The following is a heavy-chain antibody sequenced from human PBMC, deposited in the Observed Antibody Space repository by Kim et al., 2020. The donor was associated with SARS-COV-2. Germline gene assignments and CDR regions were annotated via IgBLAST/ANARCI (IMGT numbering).Heavy chain of an antibody. CDR3: ARDLQSGSFIRYYDY. V-gene: IGHV3-48*02. J-gene: IGHJ4*02. D-gene: IGHD1-26*01. Sequence: AESVKGRFTISRDNAKNSLYLQMNSLRDEDTAVYYCARDLQSGSFIRYYDYWGQGTLVTVSS.